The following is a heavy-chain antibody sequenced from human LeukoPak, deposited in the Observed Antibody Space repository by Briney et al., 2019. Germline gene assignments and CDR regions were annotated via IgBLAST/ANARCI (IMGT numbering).Heavy chain of an antibody. D-gene: IGHD2-21*01. CDR3: ARVEIPWSFDY. Sequence: SETLSLTCSVSDDSITIYYWTWIRQPPGKGLEWIGYIDHTGTTNYNPSLNSRVTISRDTSKNQFSLKLSSVTAADTAVYYCARVEIPWSFDYWGQGTLVTVSS. CDR1: DDSITIYY. CDR2: IDHTGTT. J-gene: IGHJ4*02. V-gene: IGHV4-59*01.